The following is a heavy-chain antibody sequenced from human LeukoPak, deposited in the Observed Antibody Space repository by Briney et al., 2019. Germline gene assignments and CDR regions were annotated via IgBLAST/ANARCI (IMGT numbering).Heavy chain of an antibody. CDR3: ARGVSRRWLVMILTDNWFDP. D-gene: IGHD6-19*01. CDR1: GYTFTSYG. J-gene: IGHJ5*02. CDR2: ISAYNGNT. Sequence: ASVRVSCKASGYTFTSYGISWVRQAPGQGLEWMGWISAYNGNTNYAQKFQGRVTMTRNTSISTAYMELSSLRSEDTAVYYCARGVSRRWLVMILTDNWFDPWGQGTLVTVSS. V-gene: IGHV1-18*01.